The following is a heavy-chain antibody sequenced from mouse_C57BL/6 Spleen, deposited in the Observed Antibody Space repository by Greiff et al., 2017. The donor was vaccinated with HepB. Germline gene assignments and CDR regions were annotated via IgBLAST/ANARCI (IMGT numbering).Heavy chain of an antibody. CDR1: GYAFSSSW. J-gene: IGHJ2*01. Sequence: VQLKESGPELVKPGASVKISCKASGYAFSSSWMNWVKQRPGKGLEWIGRIYPGDGDTNYNGKFKGKATLTADKSSSTAYMQLSSLTSEDSAVYFCARGDYYGSSYVDYWGQGTTLTVSS. D-gene: IGHD1-1*01. CDR2: IYPGDGDT. CDR3: ARGDYYGSSYVDY. V-gene: IGHV1-82*01.